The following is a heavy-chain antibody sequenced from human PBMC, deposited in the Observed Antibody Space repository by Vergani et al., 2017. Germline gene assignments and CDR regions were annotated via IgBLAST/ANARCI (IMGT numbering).Heavy chain of an antibody. V-gene: IGHV1-46*02. CDR1: GYIFKNYY. CDR3: ARSKGYFTSCSCRPYYFDL. CDR2: VNFVTGAA. Sequence: QVQLVQSGAALKKPGASAKVSCTASGYIFKNYYMHWLRLAPGQGFQWMGVVNFVTGAATSPQKFEGRITMTRDTSTATFYMELSSLKYEDTAIYYCARSKGYFTSCSCRPYYFDLWGQGTLVTVSS. J-gene: IGHJ4*02. D-gene: IGHD2-15*01.